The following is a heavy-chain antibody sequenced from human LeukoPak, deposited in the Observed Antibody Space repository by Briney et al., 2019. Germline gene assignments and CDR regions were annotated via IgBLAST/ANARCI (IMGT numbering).Heavy chain of an antibody. CDR3: ARGPGSNMKTLAF. Sequence: GGSLRLSCVASGFDFPSYTMSWFRQAPGRGLEWASTLTFIGSNTYYADSVRGRFAISRDNSANTLFLHMNGLRAEDTAVYYCARGPGSNMKTLAFWGQGTLVTVSS. V-gene: IGHV3-23*01. J-gene: IGHJ4*02. CDR2: LTFIGSNT. D-gene: IGHD3-10*01. CDR1: GFDFPSYT.